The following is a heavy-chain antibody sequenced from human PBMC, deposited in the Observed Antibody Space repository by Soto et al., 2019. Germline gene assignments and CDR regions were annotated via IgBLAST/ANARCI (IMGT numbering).Heavy chain of an antibody. J-gene: IGHJ6*02. CDR2: IYYSGST. D-gene: IGHD2-21*02. CDR1: GGSISSYY. CDR3: ARGPSYCGGDCYSTYYYYGMDV. Sequence: SETLSLTCTVSGGSISSYYWSWIRQPPGKGLEWIGYIYYSGSTNYNPSLKSRVTISVDTSKNQFSLKLSSVTAADTAVYYCARGPSYCGGDCYSTYYYYGMDVWGQGTTVTVSS. V-gene: IGHV4-59*01.